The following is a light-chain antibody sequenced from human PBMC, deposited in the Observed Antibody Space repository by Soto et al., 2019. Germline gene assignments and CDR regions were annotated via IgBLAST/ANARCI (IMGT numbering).Light chain of an antibody. Sequence: VDTVTVTCRASQSVSTWLAWYQQTPGKAPKLLMYDASTLESGAPARFSGSGSGTEFTLTISSLQPEDFATYHCQEYKTWTFGQGTKVDIK. CDR3: QEYKTWT. CDR1: QSVSTW. CDR2: DAS. V-gene: IGKV1-5*01. J-gene: IGKJ1*01.